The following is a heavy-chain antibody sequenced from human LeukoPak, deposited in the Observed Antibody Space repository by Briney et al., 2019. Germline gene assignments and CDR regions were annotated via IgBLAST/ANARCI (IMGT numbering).Heavy chain of an antibody. Sequence: SETLSLTCTVSGGSISSNNYYWGWIRQPPGKGLEWIGSIFYSGSTFHNPSLKSRVTISVDTSKNQFSLKLSSVTAADTAVYYCARVTTGYSSGTGAFDIWGQGTMVTVSS. CDR1: GGSISSNNYY. CDR3: ARVTTGYSSGTGAFDI. CDR2: IFYSGST. J-gene: IGHJ3*02. D-gene: IGHD6-19*01. V-gene: IGHV4-39*07.